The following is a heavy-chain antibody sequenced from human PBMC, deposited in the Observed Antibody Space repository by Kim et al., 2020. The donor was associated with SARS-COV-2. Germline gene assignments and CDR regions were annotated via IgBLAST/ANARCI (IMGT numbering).Heavy chain of an antibody. V-gene: IGHV3-48*01. Sequence: GVSRRLSCAASGFTFSSYSMNWVRQAPGKGLEWVSYISSSSSTIYYADSVKGRFTISRDNAKNSLYLQMNSLRAEDTAVYYCARYPYSSSWYPNWIYWYFDLWGRGTLVTVSS. CDR3: ARYPYSSSWYPNWIYWYFDL. D-gene: IGHD6-13*01. J-gene: IGHJ2*01. CDR2: ISSSSSTI. CDR1: GFTFSSYS.